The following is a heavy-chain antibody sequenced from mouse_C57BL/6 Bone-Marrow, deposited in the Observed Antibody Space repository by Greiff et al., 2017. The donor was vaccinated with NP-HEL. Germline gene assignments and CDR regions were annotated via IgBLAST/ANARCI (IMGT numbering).Heavy chain of an antibody. Sequence: VQLQQSGPELVKPGASVKISCKASGYAFSSSWMNWVKQRPGKGLEWIGRLYPGDGDTNYNGKFKGKATLTADKSSSTAYMQLSSLSSEESAVYFGARRGSRGYFDVWGTGTTVTVSS. V-gene: IGHV1-82*01. CDR3: ARRGSRGYFDV. CDR1: GYAFSSSW. CDR2: LYPGDGDT. J-gene: IGHJ1*03. D-gene: IGHD1-1*01.